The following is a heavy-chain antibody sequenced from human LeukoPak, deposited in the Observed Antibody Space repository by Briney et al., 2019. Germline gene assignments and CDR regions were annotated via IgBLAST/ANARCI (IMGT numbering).Heavy chain of an antibody. V-gene: IGHV3-23*01. J-gene: IGHJ4*02. Sequence: GGSLRLSCAASGFTFSTYWMNWVRQAPGRGLEWVSSISGSGGSTYYADSVKGRFTISRDNSKDTLYLQMHSLRGEDTAVYFCAKDRDYDFWSGYYWDNWGQGTLVTVSS. CDR1: GFTFSTYW. CDR3: AKDRDYDFWSGYYWDN. D-gene: IGHD3-3*01. CDR2: ISGSGGST.